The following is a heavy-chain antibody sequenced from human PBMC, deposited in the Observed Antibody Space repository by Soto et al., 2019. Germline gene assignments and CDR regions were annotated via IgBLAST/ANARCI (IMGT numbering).Heavy chain of an antibody. CDR1: GGTFNNFA. D-gene: IGHD6-25*01. Sequence: QVQLVQSGAEVREPGSSVKVSCQTSGGTFNNFAFTWVRQAPGQGLEWLGGIMPVFDTTNYAASFQGRITITADDLRNTVYMEMKTLRFDDTAVYYCATATISPVSATFHHYGMDVWGQGTTVTVSS. CDR3: ATATISPVSATFHHYGMDV. J-gene: IGHJ6*02. V-gene: IGHV1-69*01. CDR2: IMPVFDTT.